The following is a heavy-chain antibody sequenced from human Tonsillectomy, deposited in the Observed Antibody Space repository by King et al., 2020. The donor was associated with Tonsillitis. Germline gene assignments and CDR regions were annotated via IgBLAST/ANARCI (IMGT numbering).Heavy chain of an antibody. CDR1: GYSISSGYD. CDR3: VGDWLEWPFES. Sequence: QLHESGPGLVKPSETLSLTCGVSGYSISSGYDWGWIRQSPGKGLEWIASIHYSGTTYYNPSLKSRVPISVDTSKNQFSVKLKSATATDTAVYYCVGDWLEWPFESWGQGTLVTVSS. J-gene: IGHJ4*02. V-gene: IGHV4-38-2*02. D-gene: IGHD3-3*01. CDR2: IHYSGTT.